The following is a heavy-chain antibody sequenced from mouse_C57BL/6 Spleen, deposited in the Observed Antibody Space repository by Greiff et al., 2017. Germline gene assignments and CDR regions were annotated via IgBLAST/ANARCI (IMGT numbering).Heavy chain of an antibody. J-gene: IGHJ4*01. V-gene: IGHV1-53*01. CDR3: ARKRGRYDYDVDAMDY. CDR1: GYTFTSYW. CDR2: INPSNGGT. D-gene: IGHD2-4*01. Sequence: VQLQQPGTELVKPGASVKLSCKASGYTFTSYWMHWVKQRPGQGLEWIGNINPSNGGTNYNEKFKSKATLTVDKSSSTAYMQLSSLTSEDSAVYYCARKRGRYDYDVDAMDYWGQGTSVTVSS.